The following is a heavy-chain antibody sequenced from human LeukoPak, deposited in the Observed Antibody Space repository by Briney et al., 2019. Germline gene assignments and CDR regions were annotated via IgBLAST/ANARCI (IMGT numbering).Heavy chain of an antibody. CDR2: IRGSGGST. J-gene: IGHJ5*02. D-gene: IGHD2-2*01. V-gene: IGHV3-23*01. Sequence: GGSQRLSCAASGFTLSSYAMNWVRQAPGKGREWVSSIRGSGGSTYYADSVEGRFTISRDNSKKTLYLQMNSLRTEDTAIYYCAQDLGYCSTTSCLPWGQGTLVTVSS. CDR1: GFTLSSYA. CDR3: AQDLGYCSTTSCLP.